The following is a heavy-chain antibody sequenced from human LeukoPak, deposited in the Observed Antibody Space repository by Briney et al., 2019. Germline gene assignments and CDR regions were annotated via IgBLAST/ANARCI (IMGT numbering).Heavy chain of an antibody. V-gene: IGHV4-59*01. CDR2: IYYSGST. CDR1: GGSISNYY. D-gene: IGHD2-2*02. J-gene: IGHJ1*01. CDR3: ATVEGYCTNTSCYRAYFQH. Sequence: SETLSLTCTVSGGSISNYYWNWIRQPPGKGLEWIGYIYYSGSTNYNPSLKSRVTISVDTSKNQFSLKLSSVTVADTAVYYCATVEGYCTNTSCYRAYFQHWGQGTLVTVSS.